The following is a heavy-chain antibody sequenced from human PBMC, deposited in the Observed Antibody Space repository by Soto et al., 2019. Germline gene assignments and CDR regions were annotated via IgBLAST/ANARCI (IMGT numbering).Heavy chain of an antibody. CDR3: ARRPRVPVYDYVWGSYRYDFDY. J-gene: IGHJ4*02. Sequence: GASVKVSCAASGYTFTSYGISWVRQAPGQGLEWMGWISAYNGNTNYAQKLQGRVTMTTDTSTSTAYMELRSLRSDDTAVYYCARRPRVPVYDYVWGSYRYDFDYWGQGTLVTVSS. CDR2: ISAYNGNT. CDR1: GYTFTSYG. D-gene: IGHD3-16*02. V-gene: IGHV1-18*01.